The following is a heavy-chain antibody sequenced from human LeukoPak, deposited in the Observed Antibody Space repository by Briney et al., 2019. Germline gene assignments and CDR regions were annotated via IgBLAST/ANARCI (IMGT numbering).Heavy chain of an antibody. D-gene: IGHD5-24*01. Sequence: PGGSLRLSCAASGFTFSSYAMSWVRQAPGKGLEWVSATSGSGGSTYYADSVKGRFTISRDNSKNTLYLQMNSLRAEDTAVYYCAKDRISPKNKMATRPTSDAFDIWGQGTMVTVSS. CDR3: AKDRISPKNKMATRPTSDAFDI. V-gene: IGHV3-23*01. J-gene: IGHJ3*02. CDR1: GFTFSSYA. CDR2: TSGSGGST.